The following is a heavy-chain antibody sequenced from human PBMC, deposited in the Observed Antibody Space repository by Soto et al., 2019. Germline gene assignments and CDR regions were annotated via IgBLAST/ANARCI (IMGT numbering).Heavy chain of an antibody. CDR3: ARGVTAGVDY. V-gene: IGHV1-8*01. CDR1: GYSFTRLD. J-gene: IGHJ4*02. Sequence: QVQLVQSGAEVREPGASVKVSCKASGYSFTRLDINWVRQTTGQGLEWMGWMKPSSGRTGYAQKFQGRVTMTRDTSINTAYMELSSLTSDDTAFYYCARGVTAGVDYWGQGTLVTVSS. D-gene: IGHD1-26*01. CDR2: MKPSSGRT.